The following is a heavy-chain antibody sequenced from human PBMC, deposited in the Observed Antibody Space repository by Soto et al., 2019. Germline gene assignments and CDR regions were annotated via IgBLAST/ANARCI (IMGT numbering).Heavy chain of an antibody. D-gene: IGHD6-13*01. V-gene: IGHV3-33*01. CDR2: IWYDGSNK. CDR1: GFTFSSYG. Sequence: SLRLSCAASGFTFSSYGMHWVRQAPGKGLEWVAVIWYDGSNKYYADSVKGRFTISRDNSKNTLYLQMNSLRAEDTAVYYCARGPSYSSSWLYYGMDVWGQGTTVTVSS. CDR3: ARGPSYSSSWLYYGMDV. J-gene: IGHJ6*02.